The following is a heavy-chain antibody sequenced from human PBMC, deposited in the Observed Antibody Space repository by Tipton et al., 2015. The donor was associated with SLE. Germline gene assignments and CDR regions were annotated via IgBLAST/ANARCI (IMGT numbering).Heavy chain of an antibody. CDR2: ISYDGSNK. CDR3: AKGDSSVFYYFDY. J-gene: IGHJ4*01. CDR1: GFTFSSYG. Sequence: SLRLSCAASGFTFSSYGMHWVRQAPGKGLEWVAVISYDGSNKYYADSVKGRFTISRDNSKNTLYLQMNSLRAEDTAVYYCAKGDSSVFYYFDYWGHGTLFPVSS. V-gene: IGHV3-30*18. D-gene: IGHD5/OR15-5a*01.